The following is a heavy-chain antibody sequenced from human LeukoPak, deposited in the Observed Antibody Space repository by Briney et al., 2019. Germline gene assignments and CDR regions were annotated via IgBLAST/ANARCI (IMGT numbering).Heavy chain of an antibody. D-gene: IGHD3-16*01. CDR2: IKQDGSEK. J-gene: IGHJ6*04. CDR1: GFTFSSYW. V-gene: IGHV3-7*03. Sequence: GGSLRLSCAASGFTFSSYWMSWVRQAPGKGLEWVANIKQDGSEKYYVDSVKGRFTISRDNAKNSLYLQMNSLRAEDTAVCYCARDIMDEGLLSYGMDVWGKGTTVTVSS. CDR3: ARDIMDEGLLSYGMDV.